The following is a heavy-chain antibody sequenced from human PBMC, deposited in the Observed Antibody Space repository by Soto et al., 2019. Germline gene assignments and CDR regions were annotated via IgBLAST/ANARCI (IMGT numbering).Heavy chain of an antibody. V-gene: IGHV3-23*01. CDR1: GFTFSSYA. J-gene: IGHJ4*02. Sequence: GGSLRLSCAASGFTFSSYAMSWVRQAPGKGLEWVSAFSGSGGSTYYEESVKGRFTIARNNSKNTLYLQMNSLRAEDTAVYYCAKVPGSSSSGGGYFDYWGQGTLVTVSS. CDR3: AKVPGSSSSGGGYFDY. CDR2: FSGSGGST. D-gene: IGHD6-6*01.